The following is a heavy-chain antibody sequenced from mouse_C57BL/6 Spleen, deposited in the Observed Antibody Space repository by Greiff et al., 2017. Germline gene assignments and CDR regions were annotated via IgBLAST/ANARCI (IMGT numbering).Heavy chain of an antibody. CDR1: GFNFKDDY. V-gene: IGHV14-4*01. J-gene: IGHJ2*01. Sequence: EVQLQQSGAELVRPGASVKLSCTASGFNFKDDYMHWVKQRPEQGLEWIGWIDPENGDTDYDSKFQGKATITADTSSTTAYVQLSSLTSEATAVSVCTRAGVDYGNYWDYWGQGTTLTVSS. D-gene: IGHD1-1*02. CDR2: IDPENGDT. CDR3: TRAGVDYGNYWDY.